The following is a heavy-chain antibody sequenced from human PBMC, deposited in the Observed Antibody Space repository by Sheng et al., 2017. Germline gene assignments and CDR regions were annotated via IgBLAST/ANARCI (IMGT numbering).Heavy chain of an antibody. CDR3: ARDRGDYYDTFFDY. CDR2: IYTGGTT. CDR1: GFSVSSNY. J-gene: IGHJ4*02. D-gene: IGHD3-22*01. V-gene: IGHV3-53*01. Sequence: EVHLVESGGGLIQPGGSLRLSCAASGFSVSSNYMSWVRQAPGKGLEWVSVIYTGGTTQYADSVKGRFTISRDNSRNTVYLQMNSLRAEDTAVYYCARDRGDYYDTFFDYWGQGARGHRLL.